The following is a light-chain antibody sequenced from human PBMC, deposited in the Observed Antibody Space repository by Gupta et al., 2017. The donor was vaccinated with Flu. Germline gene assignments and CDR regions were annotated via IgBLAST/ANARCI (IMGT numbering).Light chain of an antibody. J-gene: IGKJ2*03. CDR3: QQYNNWPPYS. Sequence: EIATTLSPATLSVSPGERATLSCRASQSVSSNLAWYQHKPGQAPRLLIYGASTRATGIPARFSGSGSGTEFTLTISSLQSEDFAVYYCQQYNNWPPYSFGQGTKLEIK. CDR2: GAS. V-gene: IGKV3-15*01. CDR1: QSVSSN.